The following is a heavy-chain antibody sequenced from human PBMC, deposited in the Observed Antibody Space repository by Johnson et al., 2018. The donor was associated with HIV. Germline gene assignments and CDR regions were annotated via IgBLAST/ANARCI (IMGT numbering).Heavy chain of an antibody. CDR3: AREIGYSSSWYLGSGWYPDAFDI. J-gene: IGHJ3*02. V-gene: IGHV3-30-3*01. Sequence: QVQLVESGGGVVQPGRSLRLSCAASGFTFSSYAMHWVRQAPGKGLEWVAVISYDENNKYYADSVKARLTISRDTCKNTLYLQMHSLRAEDTAVYYCAREIGYSSSWYLGSGWYPDAFDIWGQGTMVTVSS. CDR2: ISYDENNK. D-gene: IGHD6-13*01. CDR1: GFTFSSYA.